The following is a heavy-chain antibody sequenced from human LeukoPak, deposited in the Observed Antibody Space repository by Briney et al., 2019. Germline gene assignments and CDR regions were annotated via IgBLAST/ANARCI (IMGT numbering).Heavy chain of an antibody. CDR1: GFTFSSCS. CDR2: ISSSSTTR. CDR3: ARDPHTAAAGTIFDY. Sequence: PGGSLRLSCVVSGFTFSSCSMNWVRQAPGKGLEWVSYISSSSTTRYYADSVKGRFTISRDNAKNSLYLQMNSLRDEDSAVYYCARDPHTAAAGTIFDYWGQGTLVTVSS. J-gene: IGHJ4*02. D-gene: IGHD6-13*01. V-gene: IGHV3-48*02.